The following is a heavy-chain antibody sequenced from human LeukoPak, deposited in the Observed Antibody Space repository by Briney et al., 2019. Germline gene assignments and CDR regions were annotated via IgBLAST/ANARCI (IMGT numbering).Heavy chain of an antibody. V-gene: IGHV5-51*01. CDR1: GYTSTSYL. CDR2: IYPGDSDT. D-gene: IGHD3-10*01. Sequence: RGESLKISCKCSGYTSTSYLIGWVRQMPGKGLEWMGIIYPGDSDTRYSPSFQGQVTISADTPISTASLQWSSLKASATAMYYCARSVPYGSGSHHYFDYWGQGTLVTVSS. CDR3: ARSVPYGSGSHHYFDY. J-gene: IGHJ4*02.